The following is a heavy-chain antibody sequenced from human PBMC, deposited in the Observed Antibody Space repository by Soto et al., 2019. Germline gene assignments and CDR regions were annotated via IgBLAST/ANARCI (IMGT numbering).Heavy chain of an antibody. CDR2: ISSSSSTI. CDR1: GFTFSSYS. J-gene: IGHJ4*02. D-gene: IGHD2-2*02. CDR3: ARVYGGATYDY. Sequence: EVQLVESGGGLVQPGGSLRLSCAASGFTFSSYSMNWVRQAPGKGLEWVSYISSSSSTIYYADSVKGRFTISRDNAKNSLYLQMNSLRAEDTAVYYCARVYGGATYDYWGQGTLVTVSS. V-gene: IGHV3-48*01.